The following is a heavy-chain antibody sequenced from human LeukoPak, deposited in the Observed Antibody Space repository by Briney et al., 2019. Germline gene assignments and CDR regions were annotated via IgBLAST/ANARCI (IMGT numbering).Heavy chain of an antibody. D-gene: IGHD3-3*01. CDR3: AGQYYDFWSGYRPGMDV. Sequence: SETLSLTCTVSGGSISSSSYYWGWIRQPPGKRLEWIGSIYYSGSTYYNPSLKSRVTISVDTSKNQFSLKLSSVTAADTAVYYCAGQYYDFWSGYRPGMDVWGQGTTVTVSS. V-gene: IGHV4-39*01. CDR2: IYYSGST. CDR1: GGSISSSSYY. J-gene: IGHJ6*02.